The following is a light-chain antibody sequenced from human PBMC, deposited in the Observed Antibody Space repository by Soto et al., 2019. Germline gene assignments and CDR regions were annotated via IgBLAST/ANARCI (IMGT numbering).Light chain of an antibody. CDR1: QNIYNN. CDR3: QQYNNWPLT. V-gene: IGKV3-15*01. CDR2: HAS. Sequence: EIVMTQSPATLSVSPGERATLSCRADQNIYNNLAWYQQKPGQAPRLLIYHASSRATGIPARFSGSGSGTDFTLTITSLQSEDFAVYYCQQYNNWPLTFGGGTKVEIK. J-gene: IGKJ4*01.